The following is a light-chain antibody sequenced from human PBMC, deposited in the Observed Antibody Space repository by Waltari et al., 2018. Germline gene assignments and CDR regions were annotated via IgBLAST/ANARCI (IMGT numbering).Light chain of an antibody. Sequence: DIQMTQSPSTLSASVGDSVIITCRASQSSGKWLAWYQQKPGKAPKVLIYEASSLESGVPSRFSGSGSGAEFTLTISSLQPDDLATYYCQQYNDFSPWTFGQGTKVEIK. CDR1: QSSGKW. CDR3: QQYNDFSPWT. J-gene: IGKJ1*01. V-gene: IGKV1-5*03. CDR2: EAS.